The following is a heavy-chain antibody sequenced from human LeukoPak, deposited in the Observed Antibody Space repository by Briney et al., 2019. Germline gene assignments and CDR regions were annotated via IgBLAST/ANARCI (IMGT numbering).Heavy chain of an antibody. D-gene: IGHD2-21*01. Sequence: PGGSLRPSCAASGFTFNTYSMNWVRQAPGKGLEWVSSISSRSSYYIYYADSVKGRFTISRDNSKNTLYLQMNSLRAEDTAVYYCAKGVAPGGYWGQGTLVTVSS. J-gene: IGHJ4*02. CDR2: ISSRSSYYI. CDR1: GFTFNTYS. CDR3: AKGVAPGGY. V-gene: IGHV3-21*04.